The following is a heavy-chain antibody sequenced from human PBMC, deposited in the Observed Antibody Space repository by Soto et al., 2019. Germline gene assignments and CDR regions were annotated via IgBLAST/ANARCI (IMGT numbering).Heavy chain of an antibody. V-gene: IGHV3-23*01. CDR1: GFTFSNYA. CDR2: ISGSGGIT. Sequence: GGSLRLSCAASGFTFSNYAMSWVRQAPGKGLEWVSSISGSGGITYIADSVKGRFTISRDNSKNTLYLQMNSLRAEDTAVYYCAKGYYDFRSGYINWGQGDLVTVSS. CDR3: AKGYYDFRSGYIN. J-gene: IGHJ4*02. D-gene: IGHD3-3*01.